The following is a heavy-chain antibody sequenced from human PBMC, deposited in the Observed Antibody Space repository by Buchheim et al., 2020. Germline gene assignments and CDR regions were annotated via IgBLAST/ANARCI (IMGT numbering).Heavy chain of an antibody. CDR2: ISGSGGST. V-gene: IGHV3-23*01. CDR3: AKVYCSGGSCYSLRNHMDV. J-gene: IGHJ6*03. D-gene: IGHD2-15*01. Sequence: EVQLLESGGGLVQPGGSLRLSCAASGFTFSSYAMSWVRQAPGKGLEWVSAISGSGGSTYYADSVKGRFTISRDNSKNTLYLQMNSLRAEDTAVYYRAKVYCSGGSCYSLRNHMDVWGKGTT. CDR1: GFTFSSYA.